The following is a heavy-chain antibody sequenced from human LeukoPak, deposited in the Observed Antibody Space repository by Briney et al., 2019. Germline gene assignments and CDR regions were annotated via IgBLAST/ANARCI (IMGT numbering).Heavy chain of an antibody. CDR1: GYTFTSYY. CDR2: INPSGGST. Sequence: ASVKVPCKASGYTFTSYYMHWVRQAPGQGLEWMGIINPSGGSTSYAQKFQGRVTMTRDMSTSTVYMELSSLRSEDTAVYYCARGVVPAAILSWFDPWGQGTLVTVSS. J-gene: IGHJ5*02. CDR3: ARGVVPAAILSWFDP. V-gene: IGHV1-46*01. D-gene: IGHD2-2*01.